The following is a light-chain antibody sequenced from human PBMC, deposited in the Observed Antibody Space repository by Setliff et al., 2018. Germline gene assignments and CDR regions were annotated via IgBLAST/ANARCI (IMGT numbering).Light chain of an antibody. CDR3: GTWDSSLSTVL. J-gene: IGLJ2*01. CDR2: END. CDR1: TSNIGSNY. V-gene: IGLV1-51*01. Sequence: QSALAQPPSMSVAPGQKVTISCSGSTSNIGSNYVSWYQHLPGTAPKLLIYENDKRPSGLPDRFSASKSGTSATLAITGLQPGDEADYYCGTWDSSLSTVLFGGGTQLTVL.